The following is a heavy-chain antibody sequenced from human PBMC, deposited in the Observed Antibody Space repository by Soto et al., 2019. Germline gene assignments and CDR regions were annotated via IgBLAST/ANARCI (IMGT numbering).Heavy chain of an antibody. CDR3: ARDRLYCSGGSCYPYSDY. Sequence: ASVKVSCKASGYTFTSYGISWVRQAPGQGLEWMGWISAYNGNTNYAQKLQGRVTMTTDTSTSTAYMELRSLRSDDTAVYYCARDRLYCSGGSCYPYSDYWGQGTLVTVSS. CDR1: GYTFTSYG. CDR2: ISAYNGNT. V-gene: IGHV1-18*01. D-gene: IGHD2-15*01. J-gene: IGHJ4*02.